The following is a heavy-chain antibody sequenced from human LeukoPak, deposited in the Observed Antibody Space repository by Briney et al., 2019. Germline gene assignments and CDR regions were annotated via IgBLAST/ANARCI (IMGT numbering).Heavy chain of an antibody. CDR3: AKDVVMMVYAFDS. Sequence: GGSLRLSCAASGFTFSSYGMHWVRQAPGKGPEWVAVISYNGGNKYYADSVKGRFTISRDNSKNMLYLQMNSLRPEDTATYYCAKDVVMMVYAFDSWGQGTLVTVSS. J-gene: IGHJ4*02. CDR1: GFTFSSYG. CDR2: ISYNGGNK. D-gene: IGHD2-8*01. V-gene: IGHV3-30*18.